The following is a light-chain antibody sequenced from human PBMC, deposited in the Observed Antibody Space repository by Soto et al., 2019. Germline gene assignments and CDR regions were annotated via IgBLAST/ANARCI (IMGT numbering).Light chain of an antibody. CDR1: QSVSKN. CDR3: HQYNNWPRGT. CDR2: GAS. Sequence: EIVMTQSPATLYVSPGERDTLSCRASQSVSKNLAWYQQKPGQAPRLLIYGASTRATGIPARFSGSWSGTEFTLTISSLQSEDFAVYYCHQYNNWPRGTFGGWTKVEIK. J-gene: IGKJ4*01. V-gene: IGKV3-15*01.